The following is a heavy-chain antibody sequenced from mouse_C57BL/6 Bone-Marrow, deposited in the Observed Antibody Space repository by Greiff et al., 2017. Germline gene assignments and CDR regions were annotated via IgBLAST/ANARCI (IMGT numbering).Heavy chain of an antibody. CDR2: IYPGSGSP. CDR3: ARRGWLLRDFDY. D-gene: IGHD2-3*01. V-gene: IGHV1-55*01. Sequence: QVQLQQPGAELVKPGASVKMSCKASGYTFTSYWITWVKQRPGQGLEWIGDIYPGSGSPNYNEKFKSKATLTVDTSSSTAYMQLSSLTSEDSAVYYCARRGWLLRDFDYWGQGTTLTVSS. CDR1: GYTFTSYW. J-gene: IGHJ2*01.